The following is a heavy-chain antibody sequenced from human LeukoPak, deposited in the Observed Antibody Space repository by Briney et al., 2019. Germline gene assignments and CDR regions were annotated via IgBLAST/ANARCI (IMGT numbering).Heavy chain of an antibody. D-gene: IGHD2-21*02. CDR3: AKVLQIVVVTAANEPIDY. V-gene: IGHV3-11*01. J-gene: IGHJ4*02. Sequence: PGGSLRLSCAASGFTFSDYYMSWIRQPPGKGLEWVSYINSSGSTIYYADSVKGRFTISRDNAKNTLYLQMNSLRAEDTAVYYCAKVLQIVVVTAANEPIDYWGQGTLGTVSS. CDR1: GFTFSDYY. CDR2: INSSGSTI.